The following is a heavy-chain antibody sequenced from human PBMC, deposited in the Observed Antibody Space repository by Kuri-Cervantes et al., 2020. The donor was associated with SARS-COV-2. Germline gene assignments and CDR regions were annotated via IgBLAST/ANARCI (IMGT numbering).Heavy chain of an antibody. J-gene: IGHJ4*02. Sequence: SVKVSCKAIGNTVSSYSISWVRQAPGQGLEWMGGIIPLFGTTGSAQTCQGRVTITADESTDTAYMELSSLRSEDTAVYYCAREGGDIVMVASDYWGQGTLVWGQGTLVTVSS. V-gene: IGHV1-69*13. CDR1: GNTVSSYS. D-gene: IGHD5-18*01. CDR3: AREGGDIVMVASDYWGQGTLV. CDR2: IIPLFGTT.